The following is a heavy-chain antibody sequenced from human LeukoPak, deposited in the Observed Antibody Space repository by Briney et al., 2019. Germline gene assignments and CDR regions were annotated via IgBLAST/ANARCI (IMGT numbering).Heavy chain of an antibody. CDR2: ISSSGSTI. D-gene: IGHD4-17*01. CDR1: GFTFSSYE. V-gene: IGHV3-48*03. J-gene: IGHJ4*02. Sequence: WGSLRLSCAASGFTFSSYEMNWVRQAPGKGLEWVSYISSSGSTIYYADSVKGRFTISRDNAKNSLYLQMNSLRAEDTAVYYCARINGDSCYWGQGTLVTVSS. CDR3: ARINGDSCY.